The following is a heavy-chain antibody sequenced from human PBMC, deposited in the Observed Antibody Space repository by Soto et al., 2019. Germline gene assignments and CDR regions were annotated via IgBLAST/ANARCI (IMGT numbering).Heavy chain of an antibody. Sequence: GGSLRLSCAASGFTFSSYAMSWVRQAPGKGLEWVSAISGSGGSTYYADSVKGRFTISRENSKNTLYLQMNSLRAEDTAVYYCAKPLYSGYDLGWYFDLWGRGTLVTVSS. CDR3: AKPLYSGYDLGWYFDL. CDR2: ISGSGGST. V-gene: IGHV3-23*01. CDR1: GFTFSSYA. J-gene: IGHJ2*01. D-gene: IGHD5-12*01.